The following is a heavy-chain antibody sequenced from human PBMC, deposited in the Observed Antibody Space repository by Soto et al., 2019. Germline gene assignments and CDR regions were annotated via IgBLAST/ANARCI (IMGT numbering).Heavy chain of an antibody. J-gene: IGHJ5*02. CDR1: GFTFSSYG. CDR2: ISYDGSNK. V-gene: IGHV3-30*18. CDR3: AKDLYCGGDCHSGNWFDP. D-gene: IGHD2-21*02. Sequence: ESGGGVVQPGRSLRLSCAASGFTFSSYGMHWVRQAPGKGLEWVAVISYDGSNKYYADSVKGRFTISRDNSKNTLYLQMNSLRAEDTAVYYCAKDLYCGGDCHSGNWFDPWGQGTLVTVSS.